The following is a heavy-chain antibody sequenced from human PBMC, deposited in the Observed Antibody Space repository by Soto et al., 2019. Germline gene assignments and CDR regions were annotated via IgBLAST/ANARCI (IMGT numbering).Heavy chain of an antibody. J-gene: IGHJ5*02. Sequence: GGSLRLSCAASGCTFSSYSMNWVRQAPGKGLEWVSYISSSSSTIYYADSVKGRFTISRDNAKNSLYLQMNSLRDEDTAVYYCASLSLVYATGPTNWFDLWGRGTLVTVSS. V-gene: IGHV3-48*02. CDR1: GCTFSSYS. CDR2: ISSSSSTI. CDR3: ASLSLVYATGPTNWFDL. D-gene: IGHD2-8*01.